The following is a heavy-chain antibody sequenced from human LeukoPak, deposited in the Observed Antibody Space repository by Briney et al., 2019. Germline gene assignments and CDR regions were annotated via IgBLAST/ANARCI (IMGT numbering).Heavy chain of an antibody. CDR1: GGSVSSSSYY. CDR3: ARVTGITFSNFDY. CDR2: MYYSGST. Sequence: TSETLSLTCSVSGGSVSSSSYYWGWIRQPPGKGLEWIGSMYYSGSTYYNPSLKSRVTISVDTSKNQFSLKLTSVTAADTAVYYCARVTGITFSNFDYWGQGTLVTVSS. D-gene: IGHD1-14*01. J-gene: IGHJ4*02. V-gene: IGHV4-39*07.